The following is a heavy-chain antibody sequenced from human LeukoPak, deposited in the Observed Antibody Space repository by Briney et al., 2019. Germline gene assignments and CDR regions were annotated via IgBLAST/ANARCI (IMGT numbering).Heavy chain of an antibody. CDR2: IIAIFGRA. Sequence: SVKDSCKASRGTFSSYATSWVRPAPGQRHEGMVQIIAIFGRANYGKKFHGRVTMTADETTSTAYMKLSSLGTEDTAVYYCARGIAAAGSGYYWGQGTLVTVSS. V-gene: IGHV1-69*13. J-gene: IGHJ4*02. CDR3: ARGIAAAGSGYY. D-gene: IGHD6-13*01. CDR1: RGTFSSYA.